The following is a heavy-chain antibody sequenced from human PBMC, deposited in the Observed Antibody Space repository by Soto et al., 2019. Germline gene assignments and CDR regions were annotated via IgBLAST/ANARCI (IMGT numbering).Heavy chain of an antibody. J-gene: IGHJ6*02. Sequence: PSQNLSLTCAVYGGSFSGYYWSWIRQPPGKGLEWIGEINHSGSTNYNPSLKSRVTISVDTSKNQFSLKLSSVTAADTAVYYCARVWGSTLYYYYGMDVCGQGTTVIVSS. CDR1: GGSFSGYY. V-gene: IGHV4-34*01. CDR3: ARVWGSTLYYYYGMDV. D-gene: IGHD7-27*01. CDR2: INHSGST.